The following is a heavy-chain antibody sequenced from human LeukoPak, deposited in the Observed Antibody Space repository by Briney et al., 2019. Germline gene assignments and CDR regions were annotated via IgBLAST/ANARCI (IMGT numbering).Heavy chain of an antibody. V-gene: IGHV6-1*01. CDR1: GDSVSSNSVA. Sequence: SQTLSLTCAISGDSVSSNSVAWNWIRQSPSRGLEWLGRTYYRFKWYHDYAVSVKSRITINPDTSKNQFSLQLNSVTPEDTAAYYCARDPLIVPAMDHWGQGSLVTVSS. CDR3: ARDPLIVPAMDH. J-gene: IGHJ4*02. D-gene: IGHD5-18*01. CDR2: TYYRFKWYH.